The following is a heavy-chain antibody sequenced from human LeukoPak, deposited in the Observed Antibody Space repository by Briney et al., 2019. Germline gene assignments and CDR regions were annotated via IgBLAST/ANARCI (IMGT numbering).Heavy chain of an antibody. V-gene: IGHV4-39*07. Sequence: SETLSLTCTVSGGSISSSSYYWGWIRQPPGKGLEWIGSIYYSGSTYYNPSLKSRVAISVDTSKNQFSLKLSSVTAADTAVYYCARDWSERITIFLSRHPYYYYYYMDVWGKGTTVTVSS. D-gene: IGHD3-9*01. CDR1: GGSISSSSYY. CDR2: IYYSGST. J-gene: IGHJ6*03. CDR3: ARDWSERITIFLSRHPYYYYYYMDV.